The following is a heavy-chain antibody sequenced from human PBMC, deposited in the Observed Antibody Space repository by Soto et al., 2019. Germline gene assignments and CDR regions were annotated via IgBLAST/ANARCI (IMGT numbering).Heavy chain of an antibody. J-gene: IGHJ3*02. CDR2: ISGSGGAT. D-gene: IGHD1-7*01. Sequence: GGSLRLSCSASGFTFSYSGITWVRQTPGKGLEWVSAISGSGGATFYADSVQGRFTISRDSSKNTLYLQMNSLRAEDTAVYYCAKGNSWSPALVLDIWGQGTMVTVSS. V-gene: IGHV3-23*01. CDR3: AKGNSWSPALVLDI. CDR1: GFTFSYSG.